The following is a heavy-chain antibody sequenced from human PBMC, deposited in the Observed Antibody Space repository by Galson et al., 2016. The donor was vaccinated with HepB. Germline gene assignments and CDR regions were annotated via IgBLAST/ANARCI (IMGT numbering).Heavy chain of an antibody. V-gene: IGHV3-64D*08. CDR1: GFTFSNYA. J-gene: IGHJ5*02. Sequence: SLRLSCAASGFTFSNYAMHWVRQAPGKGLEYVSAITTNGGGTYYADSVKGRFTISRDNSKNTLYLQMSSLRAEDTAVYYCVKGALVLAVPLGPWGQGTLVTVSS. CDR2: ITTNGGGT. CDR3: VKGALVLAVPLGP. D-gene: IGHD6-13*01.